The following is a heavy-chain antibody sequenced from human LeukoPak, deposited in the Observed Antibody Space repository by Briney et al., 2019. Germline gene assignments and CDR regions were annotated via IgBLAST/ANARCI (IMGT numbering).Heavy chain of an antibody. CDR3: AAGSASITMIVVVITAEYFQH. J-gene: IGHJ1*01. CDR2: IRYDGSNK. V-gene: IGHV3-30*02. D-gene: IGHD3-22*01. CDR1: GFTFSSYG. Sequence: GGSLRLSCAASGFTFSSYGMHWVRQAPGKGLEWVAFIRYDGSNKYYADSVKGRFTISRDNSKNTLYLQMNSLRAEDTAVHYCAAGSASITMIVVVITAEYFQHWGQGTLVTVSS.